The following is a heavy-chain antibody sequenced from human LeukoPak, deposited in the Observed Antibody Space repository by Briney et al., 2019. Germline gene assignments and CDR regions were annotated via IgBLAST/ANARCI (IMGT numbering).Heavy chain of an antibody. D-gene: IGHD3-22*01. CDR3: AKDLPYDSSGYPWDY. V-gene: IGHV3-30-3*01. Sequence: GGSLRLSCAASGFTFSSYAMHWVRQAPGKGLEWVAVISYDGSNKYYADSVKGRFTISRDNSKNTLYLQMNSLRAEDTAVYYCAKDLPYDSSGYPWDYWGQGTLVTVSS. CDR1: GFTFSSYA. J-gene: IGHJ4*02. CDR2: ISYDGSNK.